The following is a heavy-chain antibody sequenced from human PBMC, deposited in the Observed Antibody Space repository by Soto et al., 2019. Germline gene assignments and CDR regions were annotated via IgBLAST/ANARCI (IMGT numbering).Heavy chain of an antibody. J-gene: IGHJ4*02. CDR1: GVTFSSQV. CDR2: IMPIIGTA. D-gene: IGHD3-10*01. V-gene: IGHV1-69*19. Sequence: QVQLVQSGAEVKKPGSSVKVSCKASGVTFSSQVFNWVRQAPGQGLEWMGGIMPIIGTANYAQKFQGRVTITADESTSTAYMELSSLRSEDTADYYCARDLEFRDGNISHLDYWGQGTLVTVSS. CDR3: ARDLEFRDGNISHLDY.